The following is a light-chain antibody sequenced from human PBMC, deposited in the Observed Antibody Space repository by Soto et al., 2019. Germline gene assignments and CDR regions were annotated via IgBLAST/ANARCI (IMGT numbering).Light chain of an antibody. CDR1: QSLFYSSNTRDY. Sequence: DIVMTQSPDSLAVSLGERATINCKSSQSLFYSSNTRDYLAWYQQKPGQSPKLVMYWASSRESGVPDRFSGGGSGTDFTLTLHSLQAEYVAVYYCQQCFHVPLTVGQGTRLELK. J-gene: IGKJ5*01. V-gene: IGKV4-1*01. CDR2: WAS. CDR3: QQCFHVPLT.